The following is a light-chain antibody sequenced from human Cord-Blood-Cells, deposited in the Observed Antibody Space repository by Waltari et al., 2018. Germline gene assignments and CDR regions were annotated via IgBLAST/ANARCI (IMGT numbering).Light chain of an antibody. CDR2: TAS. CDR1: QSISSW. V-gene: IGKV1-5*03. CDR3: QQYNSYPWT. J-gene: IGKJ1*01. Sequence: DIQMTQAPSTLSASVGDRVTITCRASQSISSWLAWYQQQPGKAPKLLIYTASSLESGVPSRFSGSGSGTEFTLTISSLQPDDFATYYCQQYNSYPWTFGQGTKVEIK.